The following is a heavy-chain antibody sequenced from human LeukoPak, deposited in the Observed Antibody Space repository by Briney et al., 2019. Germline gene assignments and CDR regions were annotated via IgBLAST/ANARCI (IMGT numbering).Heavy chain of an antibody. CDR2: IYYSGST. Sequence: SETLSLTCTVSGGSINYYYWMWIRQPPGKGLEWIGYIYYSGSTYYNPSLKSRVTISVDTSKNQFSLKLSSVTAADTAVYYCASNHPYDYVWGSYPGAYFDYWGQGTLVTVSS. J-gene: IGHJ4*02. D-gene: IGHD3-16*01. V-gene: IGHV4-59*08. CDR1: GGSINYYY. CDR3: ASNHPYDYVWGSYPGAYFDY.